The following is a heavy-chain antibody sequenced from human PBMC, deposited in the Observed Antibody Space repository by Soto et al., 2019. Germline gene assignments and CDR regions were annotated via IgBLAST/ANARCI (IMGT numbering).Heavy chain of an antibody. CDR3: ARGPLMVYVNWLDP. Sequence: LRLSCAASGFAFSTYVIHWVRQAPGKGLEWVAVISYDGSNKYYADSVKGRFTISRDNSKNTLYLQMNSLRAEDTAVYYCARGPLMVYVNWLDPWGQGTLVTVSS. D-gene: IGHD2-8*01. J-gene: IGHJ5*02. V-gene: IGHV3-30*19. CDR1: GFAFSTYV. CDR2: ISYDGSNK.